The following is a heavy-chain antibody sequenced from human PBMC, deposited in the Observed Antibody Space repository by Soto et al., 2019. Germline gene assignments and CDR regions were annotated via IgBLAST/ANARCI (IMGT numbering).Heavy chain of an antibody. V-gene: IGHV4-34*01. CDR2: INHSGST. D-gene: IGHD6-13*01. CDR3: ARELPSGRIAAAGNYFDY. J-gene: IGHJ4*02. Sequence: SETLSLTCAVYGGSFSGYYWSWIRQPPGKGLEWIGEINHSGSTNYNPSLKSRVTISVDTSKNQFSLKLSSVTAADTAVYYCARELPSGRIAAAGNYFDYWGQGTLVTVSS. CDR1: GGSFSGYY.